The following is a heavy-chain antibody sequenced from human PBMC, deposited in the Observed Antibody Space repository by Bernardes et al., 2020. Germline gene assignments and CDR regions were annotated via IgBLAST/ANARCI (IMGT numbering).Heavy chain of an antibody. CDR3: ARPYNWNYGFFY. CDR2: INSDGSST. J-gene: IGHJ4*02. Sequence: GGSLRLSRAASGFTFSSYWMHWVRQAPGKGLVWVSRINSDGSSTSYADSVKGRFTISRDNAKNTLYLQMNSLRAEDTAVYYCARPYNWNYGFFYWGQGTLVTVSS. V-gene: IGHV3-74*01. D-gene: IGHD1-7*01. CDR1: GFTFSSYW.